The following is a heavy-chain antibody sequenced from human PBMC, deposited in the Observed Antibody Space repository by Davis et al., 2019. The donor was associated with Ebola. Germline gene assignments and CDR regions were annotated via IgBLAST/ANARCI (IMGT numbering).Heavy chain of an antibody. V-gene: IGHV4-61*01. CDR1: GGSVSSGSYY. D-gene: IGHD4-17*01. CDR2: IYYSGST. J-gene: IGHJ5*02. CDR3: ARTRGDYAWFDP. Sequence: SETLSLTCTVSGGSVSSGSYYWSWIRQPPGKGLEWIGYIYYSGSTNYNPSLKSRVTISVDTSKNQFSLKLSSVTAADTAVYYCARTRGDYAWFDPWGQGTLVTVSS.